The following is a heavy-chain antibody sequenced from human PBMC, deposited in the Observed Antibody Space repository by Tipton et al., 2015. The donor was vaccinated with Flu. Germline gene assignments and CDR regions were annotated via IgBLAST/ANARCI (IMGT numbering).Heavy chain of an antibody. CDR2: ILYDGSDK. CDR3: AKDVRRGDWGYYNYDMDV. D-gene: IGHD3/OR15-3a*01. V-gene: IGHV3-30*18. Sequence: SLRLSCAVSGFTFRTFGMHWVRQAPGKGLEWVASILYDGSDKYYTDSVKGRFTISRDNSKNTVHLQMNSLRAEDTAVYYCAKDVRRGDWGYYNYDMDVWGQGTTVTVSS. CDR1: GFTFRTFG. J-gene: IGHJ6*02.